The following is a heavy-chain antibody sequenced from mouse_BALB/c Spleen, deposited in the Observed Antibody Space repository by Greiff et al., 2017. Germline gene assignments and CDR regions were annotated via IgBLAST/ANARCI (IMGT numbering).Heavy chain of an antibody. D-gene: IGHD1-1*01. CDR2: INPSNGRT. CDR1: GYTFTSYW. J-gene: IGHJ2*01. CDR3: AGYYYGSSYFDY. V-gene: IGHV1S81*02. Sequence: QVQLKQPGAELVKPGASVKLSCKASGYTFTSYWMHWVKQRPGQGLEWIGEINPSNGRTNYNEKFKSKATLTVDKSSSTAYMQLSSLTSEDSAVYYCAGYYYGSSYFDYWGQGTTLTVSS.